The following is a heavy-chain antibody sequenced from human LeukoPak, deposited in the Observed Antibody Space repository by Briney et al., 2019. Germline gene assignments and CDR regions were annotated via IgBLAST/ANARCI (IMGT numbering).Heavy chain of an antibody. J-gene: IGHJ4*02. CDR3: ARGGSVAGTFDY. D-gene: IGHD6-19*01. Sequence: PGRSLRLSCAASGLTFSSYGMHWVRQAPGKGLEWVAVIWYDGSNKYYADSVKGRFTISRDNSKNTLYLQMNSLRAEDTAVYYCARGGSVAGTFDYWGQGTLVAVSS. CDR1: GLTFSSYG. CDR2: IWYDGSNK. V-gene: IGHV3-33*01.